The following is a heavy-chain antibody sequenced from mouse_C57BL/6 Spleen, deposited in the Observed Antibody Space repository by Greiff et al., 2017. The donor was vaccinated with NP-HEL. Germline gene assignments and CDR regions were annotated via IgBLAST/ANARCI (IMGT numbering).Heavy chain of an antibody. J-gene: IGHJ4*01. CDR1: GFTFSDYG. D-gene: IGHD2-12*01. V-gene: IGHV5-17*01. CDR2: ISSGSSTI. CDR3: ARGGRRGTYYAMDY. Sequence: DVMLVESGGGLVKPGGSLKLSCAASGFTFSDYGMHWVRQAPEKGLEWVAYISSGSSTIYYADTVKGRFTISRDNAKNTLFLQMTSLRSEDTAMYYCARGGRRGTYYAMDYWGQGTSVTVSS.